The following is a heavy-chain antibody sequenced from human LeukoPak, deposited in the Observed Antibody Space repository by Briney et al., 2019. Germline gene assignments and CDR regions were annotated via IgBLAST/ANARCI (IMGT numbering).Heavy chain of an antibody. CDR3: ARAFSSGWYPYSIGGLWFDY. V-gene: IGHV4-59*01. D-gene: IGHD6-19*01. CDR2: IYYTGST. J-gene: IGHJ4*02. CDR1: GGSISSYY. Sequence: PSETLSLTCNVSGGSISSYYWSWIRQPPGKGLEWIGYIYYTGSTNYNPSLKSRVTISVDTSKNQFSLKLSSVTAADTAVYDCARAFSSGWYPYSIGGLWFDYWGQGTLVTVSS.